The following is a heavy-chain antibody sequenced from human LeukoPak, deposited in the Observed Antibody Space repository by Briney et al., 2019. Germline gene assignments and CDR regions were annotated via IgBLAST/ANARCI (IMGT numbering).Heavy chain of an antibody. D-gene: IGHD3-22*01. CDR2: INDDGRYT. CDR3: AKTSGDSSGGPDAFDI. Sequence: PGGSLRLSCAASGFTFSGYWMHWVRQVPGKGLVGVSRINDDGRYTVYADSVKGRFTISRDNSKNTLYLQMNSLRAEDTAVYYCAKTSGDSSGGPDAFDIWGQGTMVTVSS. CDR1: GFTFSGYW. J-gene: IGHJ3*02. V-gene: IGHV3-74*01.